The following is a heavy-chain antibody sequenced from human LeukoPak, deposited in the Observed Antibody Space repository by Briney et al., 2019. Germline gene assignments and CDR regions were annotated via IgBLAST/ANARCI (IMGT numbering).Heavy chain of an antibody. CDR1: GFTFSSYA. D-gene: IGHD5-12*01. Sequence: GGSLRLSCAASGFTFSSYAMSWVRQAPGKGLEWVSGISGCGGSTYYADSVRGRFTISRDNSKNTLYLQMNSLRAEDTAVYYCAKGWLPHSEFDYWGQGTLVTVSS. J-gene: IGHJ4*02. V-gene: IGHV3-23*01. CDR3: AKGWLPHSEFDY. CDR2: ISGCGGST.